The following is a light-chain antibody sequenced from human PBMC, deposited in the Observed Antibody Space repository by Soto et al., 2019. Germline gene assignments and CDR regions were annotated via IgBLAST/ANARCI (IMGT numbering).Light chain of an antibody. CDR2: ANT. CDR3: QSYDSSLSGYV. Sequence: QSVLTQPPSVSGAPGQWVTISCTGSSSNIGPTYDVHWYQQLPGTAPKLLIYANTNRPSGVPDRFSGSKSGTSASLAITGLHAEDEADYYCQSYDSSLSGYVFGTGTKVTVL. V-gene: IGLV1-40*01. J-gene: IGLJ1*01. CDR1: SSNIGPTYD.